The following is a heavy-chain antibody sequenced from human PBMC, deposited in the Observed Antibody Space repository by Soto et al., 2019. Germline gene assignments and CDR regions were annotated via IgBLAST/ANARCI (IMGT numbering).Heavy chain of an antibody. CDR2: ISSTSSYI. Sequence: EVQLVESGGGLVKPGGSLRLSCAASGFTFSSYSMNWVRQAPGKGLEWVASISSTSSYIYYADSVKGRFTIPRDNANNSLYLQINSLTAEDTAVYNCARDYYQLLDLYYYYYNYIDVWCKGTTVTVS. V-gene: IGHV3-21*01. J-gene: IGHJ6*03. D-gene: IGHD2-2*01. CDR3: ARDYYQLLDLYYYYYNYIDV. CDR1: GFTFSSYS.